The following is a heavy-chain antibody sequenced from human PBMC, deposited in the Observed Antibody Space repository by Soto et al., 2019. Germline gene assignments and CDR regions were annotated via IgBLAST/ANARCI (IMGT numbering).Heavy chain of an antibody. D-gene: IGHD4-4*01. CDR1: GDTFTTYA. CDR2: INAGNGNT. J-gene: IGHJ6*03. V-gene: IGHV1-3*01. Sequence: GXSVKVSFNGSGDTFTTYAMHLVRQAPGQRLEWMGWINAGNGNTKYSQKFQGRVTLIRDTSASTAYMELSSLRSEDTAVYYCARDTGFYYMDVWGIGTTVTVSS. CDR3: ARDTGFYYMDV.